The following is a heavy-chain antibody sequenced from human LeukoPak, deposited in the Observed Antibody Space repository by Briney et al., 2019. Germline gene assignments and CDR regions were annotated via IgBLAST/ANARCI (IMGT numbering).Heavy chain of an antibody. V-gene: IGHV3-9*01. CDR3: AKEGSRDGYNFCYFDY. J-gene: IGHJ4*02. D-gene: IGHD5-24*01. CDR1: GFTFDDYA. Sequence: SLRLSCAASGFTFDDYAMHWVRQAPGKGLEWVSGISWNSGSIGYADSVKGRFTISRDNAKNSLYLQMNSLRAEDTALYYCAKEGSRDGYNFCYFDYWGQGTLVTVSS. CDR2: ISWNSGSI.